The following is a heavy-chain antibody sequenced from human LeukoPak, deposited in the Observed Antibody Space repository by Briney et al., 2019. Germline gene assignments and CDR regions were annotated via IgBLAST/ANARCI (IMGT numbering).Heavy chain of an antibody. V-gene: IGHV3-23*01. J-gene: IGHJ6*02. CDR3: AKDVRVGGGGMDV. D-gene: IGHD1-26*01. CDR1: GFTFSNYA. CDR2: ISSSGDNA. Sequence: GGSLRLSCAASGFTFSNYAMNCVRQAPGKGLEWVSLISSSGDNAYYADSVRGRFTISRDKSKNTVSLQMNSLRGEDTAVYYCAKDVRVGGGGMDVWGQGTPVTVSS.